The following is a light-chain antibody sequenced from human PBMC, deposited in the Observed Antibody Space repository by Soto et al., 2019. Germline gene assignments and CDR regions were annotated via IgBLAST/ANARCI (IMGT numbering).Light chain of an antibody. CDR1: STDIAPYNY. CDR2: EVS. J-gene: IGLJ1*01. V-gene: IGLV2-14*01. CDR3: SSYSGTSDYV. Sequence: QSVLTQPASVSGSPGQSITISCTRTSTDIAPYNYVSWYQQHPGKAPKLIICEVSNRPSGVSNRFSGSKSGNTASLTISGLQAEDEADYYCSSYSGTSDYVFGTGTKVTV.